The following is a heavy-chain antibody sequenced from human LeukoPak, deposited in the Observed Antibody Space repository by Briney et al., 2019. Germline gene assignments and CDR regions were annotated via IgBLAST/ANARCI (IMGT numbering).Heavy chain of an antibody. CDR1: GFTFSNYE. CDR3: AKEGAYNYFDY. CDR2: ISSSAGSK. Sequence: GGSLRLSCAASGFTFSNYEMNWVRQVPGKGLEWVSYISSSAGSKYYADSVKGRFTISRDNSKNTLYLQMNSLRAEDTAVYYCAKEGAYNYFDYWGQGTLVTVSS. D-gene: IGHD5-24*01. V-gene: IGHV3-48*03. J-gene: IGHJ4*02.